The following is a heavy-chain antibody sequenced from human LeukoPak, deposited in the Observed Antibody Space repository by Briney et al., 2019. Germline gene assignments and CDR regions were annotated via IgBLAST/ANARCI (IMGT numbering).Heavy chain of an antibody. CDR3: ARGKTSQNIVTRKTYNWFDP. Sequence: GGSLRLSCAASGFTFSSYSMNWVRQAPGKGLEWVSSISSSSDYIYYADSVKGRFTISRDNAKNSLYLQMKSLRAEDTAVYYRARGKTSQNIVTRKTYNWFDPWGQGTLVTVSS. J-gene: IGHJ5*02. D-gene: IGHD2/OR15-2a*01. CDR1: GFTFSSYS. V-gene: IGHV3-21*01. CDR2: ISSSSDYI.